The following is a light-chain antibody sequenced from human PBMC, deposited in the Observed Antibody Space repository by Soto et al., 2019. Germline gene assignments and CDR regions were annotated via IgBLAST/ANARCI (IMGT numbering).Light chain of an antibody. CDR1: SSDVGSYNL. J-gene: IGLJ2*01. Sequence: QSALTQPASVSGSPGQSITISCTGTSSDVGSYNLVSWYQQHPGIAPKLLIYEGSKRPSGVSNRFSGSRSGNTASLTISGLQAEDEGDYYCCSYAGTTAFVVFGAGTTLTVL. V-gene: IGLV2-23*03. CDR2: EGS. CDR3: CSYAGTTAFVV.